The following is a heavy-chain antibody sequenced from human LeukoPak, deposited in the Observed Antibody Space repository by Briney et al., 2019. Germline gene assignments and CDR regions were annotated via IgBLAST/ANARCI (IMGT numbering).Heavy chain of an antibody. CDR2: IYSGGST. CDR1: GFTVSSNY. J-gene: IGHJ5*02. Sequence: GGSLRLSCAASGFTVSSNYMSWVRQAPGKGLEWVSVIYSGGSTYYADSVKGRFTISRDNSKNTLYLQMNSLRAEDTAVYYCARSLRIAAAISWGQGTLVTVSS. V-gene: IGHV3-53*01. CDR3: ARSLRIAAAIS. D-gene: IGHD6-13*01.